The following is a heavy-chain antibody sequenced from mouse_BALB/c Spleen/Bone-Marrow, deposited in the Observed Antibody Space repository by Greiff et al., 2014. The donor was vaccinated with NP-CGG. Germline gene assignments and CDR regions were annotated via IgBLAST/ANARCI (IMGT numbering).Heavy chain of an antibody. CDR1: GYTFSSYW. D-gene: IGHD2-3*01. CDR3: ARSDGYYYAMDY. J-gene: IGHJ4*01. V-gene: IGHV1-9*01. Sequence: VQGVESGAELMKPGASVKISCKATGYTFSSYWIEWVKQRPGHGLEWIGEILPGSGSTNYNEKFKGKATFTADTSSNTAYMQLSSLTSGDSAVYYCARSDGYYYAMDYWGQGTSVTVSS. CDR2: ILPGSGST.